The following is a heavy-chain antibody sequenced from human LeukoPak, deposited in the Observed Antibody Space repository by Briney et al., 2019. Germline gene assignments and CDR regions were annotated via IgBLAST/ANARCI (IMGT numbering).Heavy chain of an antibody. D-gene: IGHD6-25*01. Sequence: ETLSLTCAVSGGSISSSNWWSWVRQAPGKGLEWVASINQDGSEKYYLDSVKGRFTISRDHSQNTLYLQMNSLRAEDTAVYYCEKVGGPYYYYYMDVWGEGTTVTVSS. CDR1: GGSISSSNW. V-gene: IGHV3-7*03. J-gene: IGHJ6*03. CDR2: INQDGSEK. CDR3: EKVGGPYYYYYMDV.